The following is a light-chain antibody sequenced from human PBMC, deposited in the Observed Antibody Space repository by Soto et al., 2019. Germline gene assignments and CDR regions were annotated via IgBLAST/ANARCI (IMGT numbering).Light chain of an antibody. J-gene: IGKJ4*01. CDR3: QQLHSYPLT. V-gene: IGKV1-9*01. CDR1: QGISSY. CDR2: AAS. Sequence: DIQLTQSPSFLSASVGDRVTITCRASQGISSYLAWYQQKPGKPPKVLIYAASTLQSGVPSRFRGSGSGTEFPLTISRLQPADFATYYCQQLHSYPLTFGGGTKVEIK.